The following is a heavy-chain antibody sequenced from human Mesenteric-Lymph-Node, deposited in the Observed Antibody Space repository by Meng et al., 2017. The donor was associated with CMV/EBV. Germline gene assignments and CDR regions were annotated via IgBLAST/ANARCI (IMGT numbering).Heavy chain of an antibody. CDR1: GYSFTTVD. D-gene: IGHD6-13*01. CDR2: MNPNSGTS. V-gene: IGHV1-8*01. Sequence: KASGYSFTTVDFHWVRQATGQGLEWMGWMNPNSGTSGFAQKFQGRVTMTRDTSISTAYMELSRLRSDDTAVYYCARWGTAAGTSDFRYWGQGTLVTVSS. CDR3: ARWGTAAGTSDFRY. J-gene: IGHJ4*02.